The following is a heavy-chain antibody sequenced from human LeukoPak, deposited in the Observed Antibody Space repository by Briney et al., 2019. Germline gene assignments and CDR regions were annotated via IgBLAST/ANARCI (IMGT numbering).Heavy chain of an antibody. Sequence: PGGSLRLSCAASGFTFINAWMAWVRQAPGKGLEWVGRIKAKAHGGTIEYAAPVKGRFTISRDDTKNTLYLQMNSLKTEDTAVYYCTTDGVGVEGATYDNWGQGTLVSVSS. V-gene: IGHV3-15*01. CDR2: IKAKAHGGTI. J-gene: IGHJ4*02. CDR3: TTDGVGVEGATYDN. D-gene: IGHD1-26*01. CDR1: GFTFINAW.